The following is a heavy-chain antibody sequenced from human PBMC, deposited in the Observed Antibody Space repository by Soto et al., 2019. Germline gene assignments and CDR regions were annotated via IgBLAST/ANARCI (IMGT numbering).Heavy chain of an antibody. J-gene: IGHJ4*02. Sequence: SVKVSCKASGGTFSSYTISWVRHAPGQGLEWMGRIIPILGIANYAQKFQGRVTTTADKSTSTAYMELSSLRSEDTAVYYCARELSGYDYTFDYWGQGTLVTVSS. CDR2: IIPILGIA. CDR3: ARELSGYDYTFDY. D-gene: IGHD5-12*01. V-gene: IGHV1-69*04. CDR1: GGTFSSYT.